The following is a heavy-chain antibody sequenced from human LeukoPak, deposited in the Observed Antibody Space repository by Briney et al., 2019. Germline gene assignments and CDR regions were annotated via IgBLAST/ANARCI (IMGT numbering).Heavy chain of an antibody. Sequence: PGGSLRLSCAASGFTFSSYAMSWVRQAPGEGLEWVSAISGSGGSTYYADSVKGRFTISRDNSKNTLYLQMNSLRAEDTAVYYCAKDVAVAGTSFDYWGQGTLVTVSS. V-gene: IGHV3-23*01. D-gene: IGHD6-19*01. CDR2: ISGSGGST. CDR3: AKDVAVAGTSFDY. J-gene: IGHJ4*02. CDR1: GFTFSSYA.